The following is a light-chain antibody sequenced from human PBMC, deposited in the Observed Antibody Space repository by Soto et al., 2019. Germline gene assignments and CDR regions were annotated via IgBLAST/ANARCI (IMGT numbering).Light chain of an antibody. CDR2: AAS. Sequence: DIQVTQSPSSVSASVGDRVTITCRASQDIAAYLAWYQHKPGRAPELLIHAASSLQSGVPSRFSGSGSGTDFTLTINSLQPEDFATYYCQLAYSFPITFGQGTRLDI. V-gene: IGKV1D-12*01. CDR1: QDIAAY. CDR3: QLAYSFPIT. J-gene: IGKJ5*01.